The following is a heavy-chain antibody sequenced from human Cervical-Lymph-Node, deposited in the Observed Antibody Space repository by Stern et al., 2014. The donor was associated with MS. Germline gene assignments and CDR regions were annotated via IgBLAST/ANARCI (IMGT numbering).Heavy chain of an antibody. CDR3: AREHHGGNFAA. J-gene: IGHJ5*02. CDR1: GATFSTNG. Sequence: VQLEESGAEVKKPGSSVKVSCKVSGATFSTNGISWVRQGPGQGLEWMGATVPIFERSNYAQRFRGRVTITADESTSTSYMELTSLRSDDTGVYYCAREHHGGNFAAWGQGTLVTVSS. CDR2: TVPIFERS. V-gene: IGHV1-69*01. D-gene: IGHD4-23*01.